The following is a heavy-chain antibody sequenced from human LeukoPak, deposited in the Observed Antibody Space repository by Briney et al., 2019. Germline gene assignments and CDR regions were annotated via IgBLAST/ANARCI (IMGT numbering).Heavy chain of an antibody. Sequence: GGSLRLSCAASGFTFSNYAMSWVRRAPGKGLEWVSTISGNGGSTYYADSVKGRITISRDNSKNTLYLQMNSLRAEDTAVYYCAKGGWELLENAFDIWGQGTMVTVSS. J-gene: IGHJ3*02. V-gene: IGHV3-23*01. CDR1: GFTFSNYA. D-gene: IGHD1-26*01. CDR3: AKGGWELLENAFDI. CDR2: ISGNGGST.